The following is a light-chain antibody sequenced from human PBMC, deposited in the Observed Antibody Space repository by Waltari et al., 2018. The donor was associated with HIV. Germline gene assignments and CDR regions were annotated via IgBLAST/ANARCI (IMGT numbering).Light chain of an antibody. J-gene: IGLJ3*02. CDR3: SSYVTGGSLL. CDR2: NAN. CDR1: DIDIGIYDY. V-gene: IGLV2-18*02. Sequence: SGSPGQSITISCIGSDIDIGIYDYISWYHHPPDTAPRLVVFNANSRPSGRRFRFAGSKSGNTASLTISGLQADDEGVYYCSSYVTGGSLLFGGGTQVTVL.